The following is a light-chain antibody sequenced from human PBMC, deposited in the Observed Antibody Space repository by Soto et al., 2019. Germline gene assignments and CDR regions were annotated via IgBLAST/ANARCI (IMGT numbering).Light chain of an antibody. V-gene: IGLV1-51*01. J-gene: IGLJ1*01. CDR1: IYNIGNNY. CDR3: GTWDSRLSIVV. Sequence: QSVLTQPPSVSAAPGQKVTISCSGSIYNIGNNYVSWYQQLPGTAPKLLIYDNTKRPSRIPDRFSGSKSGTSATLGITGLQTGDDADYYCGTWDSRLSIVVFGTGTKLTVL. CDR2: DNT.